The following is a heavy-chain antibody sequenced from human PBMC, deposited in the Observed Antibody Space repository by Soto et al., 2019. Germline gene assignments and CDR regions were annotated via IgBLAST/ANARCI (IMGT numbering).Heavy chain of an antibody. V-gene: IGHV1-46*01. CDR1: RYTFTNFY. Sequence: GASVKVSCKASRYTFTNFYIHWLRQAPGQGLEWMGIINPSGGSTTYPQKFQGRVTMTRDTSTSTVHMELITLRSEDTAVYYCTGAPDCGGGTCNSGHSYYRLHVWGPGTTVTVSS. CDR3: TGAPDCGGGTCNSGHSYYRLHV. D-gene: IGHD2-15*01. J-gene: IGHJ6*02. CDR2: INPSGGST.